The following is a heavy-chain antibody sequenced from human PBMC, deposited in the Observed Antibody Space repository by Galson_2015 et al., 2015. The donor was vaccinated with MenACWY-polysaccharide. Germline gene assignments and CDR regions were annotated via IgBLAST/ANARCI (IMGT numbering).Heavy chain of an antibody. D-gene: IGHD3-16*01. CDR2: SRSKANSYTT. J-gene: IGHJ4*02. CDR3: TRGGGGLVK. Sequence: SLRLSCAASGFTFSDYYMDWVRQAPGKGLEWVGRSRSKANSYTTEYGASVKGRFTISRNDSKNSLYLQMNSLESEDTAVYYCTRGGGGLVKWGQGALVTVSP. V-gene: IGHV3-72*01. CDR1: GFTFSDYY.